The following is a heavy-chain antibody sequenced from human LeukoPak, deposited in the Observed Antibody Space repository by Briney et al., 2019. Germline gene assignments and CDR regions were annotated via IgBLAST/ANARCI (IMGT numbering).Heavy chain of an antibody. V-gene: IGHV3-23*01. Sequence: GGSLRLTCAVSGFTVSGDYMSWVRHAPGKGLEWVSAISGSGGSTYYADSVKGRFIISRDNSKNTLYLQMNSLRAEDTAVYYCAKDVPYSSSFFDYWGQGTLVTVSS. CDR2: ISGSGGST. CDR1: GFTVSGDY. CDR3: AKDVPYSSSFFDY. D-gene: IGHD6-13*01. J-gene: IGHJ4*02.